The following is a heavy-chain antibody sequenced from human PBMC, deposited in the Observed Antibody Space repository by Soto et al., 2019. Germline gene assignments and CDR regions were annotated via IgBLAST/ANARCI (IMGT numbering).Heavy chain of an antibody. V-gene: IGHV1-2*02. D-gene: IGHD6-19*01. J-gene: IGHJ4*02. Sequence: GASVKVSCKASGYTFTGHYMHWVRQAPGQGLEWMGWINPNTGGTSYAQKFQGRVTMARDTSISTAYMELSRLRSDDTAVYYCAAVTGGVTLDYWGQGTLVTVS. CDR3: AAVTGGVTLDY. CDR2: INPNTGGT. CDR1: GYTFTGHY.